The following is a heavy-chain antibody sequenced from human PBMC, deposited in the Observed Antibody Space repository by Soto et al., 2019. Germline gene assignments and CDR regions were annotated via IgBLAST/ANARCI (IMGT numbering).Heavy chain of an antibody. V-gene: IGHV1-69*01. CDR1: GGTFSSYA. CDR2: IIPIFGTT. Sequence: QVQLVQSGAEVKKPGSLVKVSCKASGGTFSSYAITWVRQAPGQGLEWMGGIIPIFGTTNYAQKFQGRVTITADESTSTAYMELSSLRSEDTAVYYCATNNSPFLSKINYYGMDVWGQGTTVTVSS. J-gene: IGHJ6*02. D-gene: IGHD1-20*01. CDR3: ATNNSPFLSKINYYGMDV.